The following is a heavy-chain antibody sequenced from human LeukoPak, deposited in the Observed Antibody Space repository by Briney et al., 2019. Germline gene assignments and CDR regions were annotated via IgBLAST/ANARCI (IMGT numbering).Heavy chain of an antibody. CDR1: GGSISSYY. D-gene: IGHD3-22*01. CDR2: IYDSGST. V-gene: IGHV4-59*01. CDR3: ARQSISGSSLSYFDY. J-gene: IGHJ4*02. Sequence: SETLSLTCTVSGGSISSYYWSWIRQPPGKGLEWIGNIYDSGSTNYNPSLKSRLTISVDTSKNQCSLKLSSVSAADTAVYYCARQSISGSSLSYFDYWGQGTLVNVSS.